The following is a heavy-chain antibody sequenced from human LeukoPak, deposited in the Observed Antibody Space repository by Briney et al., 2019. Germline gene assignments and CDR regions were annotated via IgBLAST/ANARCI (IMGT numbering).Heavy chain of an antibody. CDR2: IYTSGNT. J-gene: IGHJ4*02. CDR3: TRGFLQIDY. CDR1: GGSISNYF. V-gene: IGHV4-4*09. Sequence: PSETLSLTCTVSGGSISNYFWTWIRQPPGKGLEWIGYIYTSGNTNYNPSLESRVTMSVDTSKNQFPLRLNSVTAADTAVYYCTRGFLQIDYWGQGTLVTVSS.